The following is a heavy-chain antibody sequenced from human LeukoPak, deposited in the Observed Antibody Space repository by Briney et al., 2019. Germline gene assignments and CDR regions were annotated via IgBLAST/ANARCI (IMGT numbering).Heavy chain of an antibody. CDR2: IYYSGST. J-gene: IGHJ3*02. CDR3: ARDRRYNTAPHDAFDI. Sequence: PSETLSLTSTVSGGSISSYYWSWIRQPPGKGLEWIGYIYYSGSTYYNPSLKSRVTISIDTSKNQLSLKLTSVTAADTAVYYCARDRRYNTAPHDAFDIWGQGTVVTVSS. D-gene: IGHD1-14*01. CDR1: GGSISSYY. V-gene: IGHV4-59*12.